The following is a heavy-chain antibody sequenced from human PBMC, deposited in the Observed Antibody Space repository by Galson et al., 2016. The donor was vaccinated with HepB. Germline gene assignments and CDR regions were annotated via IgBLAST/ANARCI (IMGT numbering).Heavy chain of an antibody. J-gene: IGHJ4*02. Sequence: SLRLSCAASGFTFDDYAMHWVRQAPGKGLEWVAVTAYDGSHKYYADSVKGRFAISRDNSKNTLYLQMNSLRPEDTAVYFCAKAGYHGADAYYYYFDYWGQGTLVTVSS. D-gene: IGHD3-16*01. CDR1: GFTFDDYA. V-gene: IGHV3-30*09. CDR3: AKAGYHGADAYYYYFDY. CDR2: TAYDGSHK.